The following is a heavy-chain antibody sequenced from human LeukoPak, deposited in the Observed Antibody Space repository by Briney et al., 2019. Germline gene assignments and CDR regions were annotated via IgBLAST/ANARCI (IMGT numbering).Heavy chain of an antibody. J-gene: IGHJ4*01. CDR2: ISWKSGTV. V-gene: IGHV3-9*01. D-gene: IGHD3-22*01. CDR1: GFTFDDYA. Sequence: PGGSLRLSCAASGFTFDDYAMHWVRQAPGKGLEWVSGISWKSGTVDYADSVKGRFTISRDNAKNSLYLQMNSLRAEDTALYSCAKGQTIRVYYYASLTLWGHGTLVIVSP. CDR3: AKGQTIRVYYYASLTL.